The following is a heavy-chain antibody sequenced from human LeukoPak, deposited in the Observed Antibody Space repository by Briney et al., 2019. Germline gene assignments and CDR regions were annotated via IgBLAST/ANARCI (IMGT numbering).Heavy chain of an antibody. CDR2: IYYSGST. CDR3: AREGKMFGELYSYGMDV. D-gene: IGHD3-10*02. Sequence: SETLSLTCTVSGGFISSYYWSWIRQPPGKGLEWIGYIYYSGSTNYNPSLKSRVTISVDTSKKQFSLKLSSVTAADTAVYYCAREGKMFGELYSYGMDVWGQGTTVTVSS. CDR1: GGFISSYY. J-gene: IGHJ6*02. V-gene: IGHV4-59*12.